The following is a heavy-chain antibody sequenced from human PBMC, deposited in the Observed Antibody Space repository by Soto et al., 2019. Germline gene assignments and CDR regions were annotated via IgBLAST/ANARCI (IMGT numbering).Heavy chain of an antibody. CDR3: ARPTYNSGSPFDY. CDR2: IYYSGST. CDR1: GGSISSYY. D-gene: IGHD1-20*01. J-gene: IGHJ4*02. V-gene: IGHV4-59*01. Sequence: XXTLSLTCTVSGGSISSYYWRWIRQPPGKGLEWIGYIYYSGSTNYNPSLKSRVTISVDTSKNQFSLKLSSVTAADTAVYYCARPTYNSGSPFDYWGQGTLVTVSS.